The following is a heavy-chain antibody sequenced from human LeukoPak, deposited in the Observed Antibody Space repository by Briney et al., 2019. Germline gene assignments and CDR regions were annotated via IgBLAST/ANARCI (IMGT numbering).Heavy chain of an antibody. J-gene: IGHJ4*02. CDR1: GGSISRYY. V-gene: IGHV4-59*01. Sequence: SETLSLTCSVSGGSISRYYWSWIRQPPGKGLEWIGYIYYSGSTNYNPSLKSRVTISVDTSKNQFSLKLSSVTAADTAVYYCAIKAKGDYWGQGTLVIVSS. D-gene: IGHD3-10*01. CDR2: IYYSGST. CDR3: AIKAKGDY.